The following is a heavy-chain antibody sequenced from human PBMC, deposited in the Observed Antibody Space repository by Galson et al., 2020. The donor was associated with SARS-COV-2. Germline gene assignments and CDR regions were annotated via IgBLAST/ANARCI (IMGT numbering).Heavy chain of an antibody. CDR2: FDPEDGET. J-gene: IGHJ4*02. CDR3: ASYWAVLRFLEWTF. Sequence: RESLKISCKVSGYTLTELSMHWVRQAPGKGLEWMGGFDPEDGETIYAQKFQGRVTMTEDTSTDTAYMELSSLRSEDTAVYYCASYWAVLRFLEWTFWGQGTLVTVSS. D-gene: IGHD3-3*01. CDR1: GYTLTELS. V-gene: IGHV1-24*01.